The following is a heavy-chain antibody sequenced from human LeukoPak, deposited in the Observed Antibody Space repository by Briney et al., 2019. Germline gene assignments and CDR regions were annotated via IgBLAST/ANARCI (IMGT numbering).Heavy chain of an antibody. J-gene: IGHJ4*02. CDR2: ISSSGSTI. D-gene: IGHD2-2*01. CDR1: GFTFSSYE. Sequence: GGSLRLSCAASGFTFSSYEMNWVRQAPGKGLEWVSYISSSGSTIYYADSVKGRFTISRDNAKNSLYLQMNSLRAEDTAVYYCARDPGVPAAIFDYWGQGTLVTVSS. V-gene: IGHV3-48*03. CDR3: ARDPGVPAAIFDY.